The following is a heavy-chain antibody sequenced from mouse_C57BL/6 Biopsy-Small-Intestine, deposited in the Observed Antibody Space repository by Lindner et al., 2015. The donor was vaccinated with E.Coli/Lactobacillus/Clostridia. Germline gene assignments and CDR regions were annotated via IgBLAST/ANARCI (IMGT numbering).Heavy chain of an antibody. D-gene: IGHD2-2*01. CDR3: ARHLLWLRRGMDY. V-gene: IGHV5-17*01. CDR2: ISSGSSTI. J-gene: IGHJ4*01. Sequence: VQLQESGGGLVKPGGSLKLSCAASGFTSSDYGMHWVRQAPEKGLEWVAYISSGSSTIYYADTVKGRFTISRDNAKNTLFLQMTSLRSEDTAMYYCARHLLWLRRGMDYWGQGTSVTVSS. CDR1: GFTSSDYG.